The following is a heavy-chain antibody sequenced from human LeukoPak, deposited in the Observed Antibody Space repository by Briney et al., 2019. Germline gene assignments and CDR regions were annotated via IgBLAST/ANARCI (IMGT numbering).Heavy chain of an antibody. D-gene: IGHD6-19*01. CDR3: ATDTGIAVADVRNY. Sequence: GASVKVSCKVSGYTLTELSMHWVRQAPGKGLEWMGGFDPEDGETIYAQKFQGRVTMTEDTSTDTAYMELSSLRSEDTAVYYCATDTGIAVADVRNYWGQGTLVTVSS. CDR2: FDPEDGET. CDR1: GYTLTELS. V-gene: IGHV1-24*01. J-gene: IGHJ4*02.